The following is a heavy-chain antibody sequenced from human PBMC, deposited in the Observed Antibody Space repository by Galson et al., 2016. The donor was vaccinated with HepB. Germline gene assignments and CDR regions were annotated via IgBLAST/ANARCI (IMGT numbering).Heavy chain of an antibody. J-gene: IGHJ3*02. CDR1: GFSVRNNY. D-gene: IGHD5-24*01. CDR3: ARVRGWLQLAAFDI. V-gene: IGHV3-11*01. CDR2: ISRTSHTV. Sequence: SLRLPCAASGFSVRNNYLTWFRQAPGKGLEGVSYISRTSHTVYYAASVRGRFTISRDSAKKSVYLQMNSLRAEDTAIYSRARVRGWLQLAAFDIWGQGTRVTVSS.